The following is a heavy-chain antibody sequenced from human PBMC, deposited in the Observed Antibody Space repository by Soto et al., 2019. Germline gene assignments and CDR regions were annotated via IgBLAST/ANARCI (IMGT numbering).Heavy chain of an antibody. CDR1: GGSISSYY. Sequence: SETLSVTCTVSGGSISSYYWSWIRQPPGKGLECIGYIYYSGSTNYNPSPKSRVTISVDTSKNQFSLKLSSVTAADTAVYYCARGRGYYGSGRTGYYYYGMDVWGQGTTVTVSS. CDR2: IYYSGST. J-gene: IGHJ6*02. V-gene: IGHV4-59*12. D-gene: IGHD3-10*01. CDR3: ARGRGYYGSGRTGYYYYGMDV.